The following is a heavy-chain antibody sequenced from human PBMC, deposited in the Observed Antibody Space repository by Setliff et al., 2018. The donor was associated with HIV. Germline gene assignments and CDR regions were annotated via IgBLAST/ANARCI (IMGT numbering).Heavy chain of an antibody. J-gene: IGHJ2*01. D-gene: IGHD1-26*01. Sequence: GGSLSLSCAASGFTFCIYAMSWVRQAPGKGLEWVSAISGSGGSTYYADSVTGRFAISRDNAKNSLYLQLNSLRAEDTAVYYCARYEAIEGERKDFDLWGRGTLVTVSS. CDR3: ARYEAIEGERKDFDL. CDR1: GFTFCIYA. CDR2: ISGSGGST. V-gene: IGHV3-23*01.